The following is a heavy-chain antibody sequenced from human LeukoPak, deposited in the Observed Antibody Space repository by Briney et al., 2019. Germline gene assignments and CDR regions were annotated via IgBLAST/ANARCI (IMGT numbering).Heavy chain of an antibody. CDR1: GYTFSNYW. D-gene: IGHD5-18*01. J-gene: IGHJ4*02. Sequence: GESLKISCKGSGYTFSNYWIGWVRQMPGKGLEWMRIIYPGDPDTRYSPTFQGQVTISADRSISTASLQWSSLKASDTAMYYCARAFTYGYWYYFDYWGQGTLVTVSS. V-gene: IGHV5-51*01. CDR2: IYPGDPDT. CDR3: ARAFTYGYWYYFDY.